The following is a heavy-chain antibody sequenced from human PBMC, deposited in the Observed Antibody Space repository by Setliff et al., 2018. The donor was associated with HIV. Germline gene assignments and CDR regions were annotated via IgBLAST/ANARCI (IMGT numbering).Heavy chain of an antibody. CDR3: AREGTYSGTYWVRRVASFDI. D-gene: IGHD1-26*01. V-gene: IGHV4-34*01. J-gene: IGHJ3*02. Sequence: SETLSLTCAVYGGSLSGYYWRWIRQPPGKGLKWIGDVSHTGSTNYNPSLKSRITISADTPKNQFSLKLSSVTAADTAVYYCAREGTYSGTYWVRRVASFDIWGQGTMVTVSS. CDR1: GGSLSGYY. CDR2: VSHTGST.